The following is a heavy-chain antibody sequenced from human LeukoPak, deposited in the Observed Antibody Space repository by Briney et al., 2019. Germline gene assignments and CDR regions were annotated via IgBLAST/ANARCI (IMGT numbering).Heavy chain of an antibody. CDR3: ARSHDFWSGSDDWFDP. CDR1: GGSISSGFYY. J-gene: IGHJ5*02. CDR2: IYTNGST. D-gene: IGHD3-3*01. Sequence: SETLSLTCTVSGGSISSGFYYWSWIRQPAGEGLEWIGRIYTNGSTNYSPFLKSRVTISIDTSKNQFSLKLSSVTAADTAVYYCARSHDFWSGSDDWFDPCGQGTLVTVSS. V-gene: IGHV4-61*02.